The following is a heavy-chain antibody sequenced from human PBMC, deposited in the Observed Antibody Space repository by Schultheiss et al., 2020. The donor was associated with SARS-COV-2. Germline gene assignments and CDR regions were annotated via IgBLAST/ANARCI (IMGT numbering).Heavy chain of an antibody. CDR1: GFTFDDYT. V-gene: IGHV3-43*01. CDR3: AKFSSSSGKD. J-gene: IGHJ4*02. Sequence: GGSLRLSCAASGFTFDDYTMHWVRQAPGKGLEWVSLISWDGGSTYYADSVKGRFTISRDNSKNSLYLQMNSLRAEDTAVYYCAKFSSSSGKDWGQGTLVTVSS. D-gene: IGHD6-13*01. CDR2: ISWDGGST.